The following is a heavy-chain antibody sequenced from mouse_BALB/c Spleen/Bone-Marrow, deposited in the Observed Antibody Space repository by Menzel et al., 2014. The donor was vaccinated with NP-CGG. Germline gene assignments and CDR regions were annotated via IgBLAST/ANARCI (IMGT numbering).Heavy chain of an antibody. J-gene: IGHJ2*01. CDR3: AKGVVSDY. Sequence: VQLQQSGPELVKPGASVKVSCKASGYIFTTYNMYWMKQSHGKSLEWIGYIDPYNGDATYNQKFKGKATLTVDKSSSTAYLHRNSLTSEDSAVYYCAKGVVSDYWGQGTTLTVSS. V-gene: IGHV1S135*01. D-gene: IGHD1-1*01. CDR1: GYIFTTYN. CDR2: IDPYNGDA.